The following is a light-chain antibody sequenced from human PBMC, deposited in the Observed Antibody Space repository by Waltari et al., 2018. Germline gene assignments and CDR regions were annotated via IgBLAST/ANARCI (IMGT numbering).Light chain of an antibody. J-gene: IGKJ5*01. CDR2: DAS. Sequence: IVLTQSPGTLSLSPGERATLSCRASQSVSSSDLAWYQQKFGQAPRLLIYDASSRATGIPDRFSGSGSWTDFTLTISRLEPEDFAVYYCQQYGSSLSITFGQGTRLEIK. CDR3: QQYGSSLSIT. CDR1: QSVSSSD. V-gene: IGKV3-20*01.